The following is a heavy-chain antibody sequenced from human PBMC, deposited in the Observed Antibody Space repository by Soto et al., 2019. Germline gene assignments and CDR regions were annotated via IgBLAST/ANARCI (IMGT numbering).Heavy chain of an antibody. J-gene: IGHJ5*02. CDR2: IYYSGST. CDR1: GGSISSGDYY. CDR3: ARDQLYYYDSSGYDP. Sequence: PSETLSLTCTVSGGSISSGDYYWSWIRQPPGKGLEWIGYIYYSGSTYYNPSLKSRVTISVDTSKNQFSLKLSSVTAADTAVYYCARDQLYYYDSSGYDPWGQGTLVTVSS. V-gene: IGHV4-30-4*01. D-gene: IGHD3-22*01.